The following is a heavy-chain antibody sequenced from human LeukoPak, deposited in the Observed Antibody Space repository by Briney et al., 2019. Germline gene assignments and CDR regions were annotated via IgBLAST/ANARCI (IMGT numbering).Heavy chain of an antibody. CDR3: AGTPGIAVAGTSYYFDY. CDR2: IYTSGST. V-gene: IGHV4-4*09. CDR1: GGSISSHY. J-gene: IGHJ4*02. D-gene: IGHD6-19*01. Sequence: SETLSLTCTVSGGSISSHYWSWIPQPPGKGLEWIGYIYTSGSTNYNTSLKSRVTISVDTSKNQFSLRLSSVTAADTAVYYCAGTPGIAVAGTSYYFDYWGQGTLVTVSS.